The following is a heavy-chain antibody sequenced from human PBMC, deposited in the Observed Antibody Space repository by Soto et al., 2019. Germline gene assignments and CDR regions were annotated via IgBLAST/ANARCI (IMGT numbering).Heavy chain of an antibody. Sequence: ASVKVSCKASGGTFSSYAISWVRQAPGQGLEWMGGIIPIFGTANYAQKFQGRVTITADGSTSTAYMELSSLRSEDTAVYYCARADITMVRGVIIAYFDYWGQGTLVTVSS. CDR1: GGTFSSYA. V-gene: IGHV1-69*13. CDR3: ARADITMVRGVIIAYFDY. CDR2: IIPIFGTA. D-gene: IGHD3-10*01. J-gene: IGHJ4*02.